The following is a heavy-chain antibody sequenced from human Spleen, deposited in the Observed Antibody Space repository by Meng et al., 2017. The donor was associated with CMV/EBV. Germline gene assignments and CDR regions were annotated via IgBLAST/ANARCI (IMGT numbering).Heavy chain of an antibody. Sequence: GESLKISCVASGFTFSHYWMTWVRRAPGKGLEWMANIKEDGSQTVYVDSVKGRFTISRDNAKTSVYLQMDSLRAEDTAVYYCVRDEWGDYWGQGTLVTVSS. J-gene: IGHJ4*02. CDR1: GFTFSHYW. V-gene: IGHV3-7*01. CDR3: VRDEWGDY. CDR2: IKEDGSQT. D-gene: IGHD3-16*01.